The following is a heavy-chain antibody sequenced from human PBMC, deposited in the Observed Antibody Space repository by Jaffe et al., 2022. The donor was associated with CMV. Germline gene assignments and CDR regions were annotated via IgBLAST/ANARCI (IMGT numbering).Heavy chain of an antibody. CDR3: AKDYSVAYGSGSYGRYYGMDV. CDR2: ISGSGGST. Sequence: EVQLLESGGGLVQPGGSLRLSCAASGFTFSSYAMSWVRQAPGKGLEWVSAISGSGGSTYYADSVKGRFTISRDNSKNTLYLQMNSLRAEDTAVYYCAKDYSVAYGSGSYGRYYGMDVWGQGTTVTVSS. CDR1: GFTFSSYA. V-gene: IGHV3-23*01. J-gene: IGHJ6*02. D-gene: IGHD3-10*01.